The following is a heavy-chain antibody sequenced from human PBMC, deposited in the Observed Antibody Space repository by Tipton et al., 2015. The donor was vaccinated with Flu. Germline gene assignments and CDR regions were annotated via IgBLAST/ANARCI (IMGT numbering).Heavy chain of an antibody. CDR2: INEDGGGK. CDR3: ATYSGARSFGN. V-gene: IGHV3-7*01. J-gene: IGHJ4*02. CDR1: GFTFSNHW. D-gene: IGHD1-26*01. Sequence: SLRLSCAASGFTFSNHWMGWVRLAPGKGLEWVVNINEDGGGKYYVDSVKGRFTISRDNAENSLYLQMNSLRIEDTAVYYCATYSGARSFGNWGQGTLVTVSA.